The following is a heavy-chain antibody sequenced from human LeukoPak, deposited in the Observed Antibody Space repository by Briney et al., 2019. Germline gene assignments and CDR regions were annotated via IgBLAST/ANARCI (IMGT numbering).Heavy chain of an antibody. Sequence: ASVKVSCKASGYTFTSYAMHWVRQAPGQRLEWMGWINAGNGNTKYSQKFQGRVTITRDTSASTAYMGLSSLRSEDTAVYYCARGSGSSYYYYGMDVWGQGTTVTVSS. CDR2: INAGNGNT. J-gene: IGHJ6*02. CDR1: GYTFTSYA. CDR3: ARGSGSSYYYYGMDV. D-gene: IGHD3-10*01. V-gene: IGHV1-3*01.